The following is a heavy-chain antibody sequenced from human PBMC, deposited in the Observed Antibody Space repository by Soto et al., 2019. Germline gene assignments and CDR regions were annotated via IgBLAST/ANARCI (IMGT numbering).Heavy chain of an antibody. V-gene: IGHV1-2*02. CDR2: INPNSGGT. D-gene: IGHD5-12*01. CDR3: AREGGYDSGYYYGMDV. J-gene: IGHJ6*02. Sequence: QVQLVQSGAELKKPGASVKVSCKASGYTFTGQYMHRVRQAPGQGLEWMGWINPNSGGTHYAQKFQGRVTMTRDTSISTAYMELSRLRCDDTAVYYCAREGGYDSGYYYGMDVWGQGTTVTVSS. CDR1: GYTFTGQY.